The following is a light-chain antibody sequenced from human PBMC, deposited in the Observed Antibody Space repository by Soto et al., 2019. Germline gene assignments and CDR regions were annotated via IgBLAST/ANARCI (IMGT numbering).Light chain of an antibody. V-gene: IGLV2-14*03. Sequence: QSALTQPASVSGSPGQSITISCTGTNSDVGAYPYVSWYQQHPGNAPKLLIYEVADRPSGVSDRFSGSKSGNTASLTISALQAEDEAVYYCSSYATSGTNVIFGGGTKLPVL. CDR3: SSYATSGTNVI. CDR1: NSDVGAYPY. J-gene: IGLJ2*01. CDR2: EVA.